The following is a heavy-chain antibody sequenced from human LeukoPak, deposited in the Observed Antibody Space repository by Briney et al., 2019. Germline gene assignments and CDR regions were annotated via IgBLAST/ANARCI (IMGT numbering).Heavy chain of an antibody. CDR3: ASPPYGDYEEEFDY. D-gene: IGHD4-17*01. CDR2: IYYSGST. V-gene: IGHV4-39*07. J-gene: IGHJ4*02. Sequence: SETLSLTCTVSGGSISSSSYYWGWIRQPPGKGLEWIGSIYYSGSTYYNPSLKSRVTISVDTSKNQFSLKLSSVTAADTAVYYCASPPYGDYEEEFDYWGQGTLVTVSS. CDR1: GGSISSSSYY.